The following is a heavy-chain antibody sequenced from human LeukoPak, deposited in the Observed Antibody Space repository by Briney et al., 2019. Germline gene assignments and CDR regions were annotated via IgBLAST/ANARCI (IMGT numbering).Heavy chain of an antibody. J-gene: IGHJ3*02. CDR3: ARDLVVADAFGI. V-gene: IGHV1-2*02. CDR2: INPNSGGT. D-gene: IGHD2-15*01. Sequence: ASVKVSCKASGYTFTGYYMHWVRPAPGQGLEWMGWINPNSGGTNYAQKFQGRVTMTRDTSISTAYMELSRLRSDDTAVYYCARDLVVADAFGIWGQGTMVTVSS. CDR1: GYTFTGYY.